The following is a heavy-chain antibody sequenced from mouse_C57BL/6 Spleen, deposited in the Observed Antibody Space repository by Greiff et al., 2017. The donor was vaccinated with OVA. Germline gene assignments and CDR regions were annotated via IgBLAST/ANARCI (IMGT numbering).Heavy chain of an antibody. CDR1: GYTFTSYW. CDR3: ARGDSSGYMGFGY. V-gene: IGHV1-52*01. D-gene: IGHD3-2*02. CDR2: IDPSDSET. J-gene: IGHJ3*01. Sequence: QVHVKQPGAELVRPGSSVKLSCKASGYTFTSYWMHWVKQRPIQGLEWIGNIDPSDSETHYNQKFKDKATLTVDKSSSTAYMQLSSLTSEDSAVYYCARGDSSGYMGFGYWGQGTLVTVST.